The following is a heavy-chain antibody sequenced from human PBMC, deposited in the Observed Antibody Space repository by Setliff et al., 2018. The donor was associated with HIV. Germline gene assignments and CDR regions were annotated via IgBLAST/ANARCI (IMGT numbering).Heavy chain of an antibody. CDR2: LHSLGSSRVSGTP. V-gene: IGHV4-4*08. CDR3: ARGLSSQTYWGTRPLGLDY. J-gene: IGHJ4*01. CDR1: SGSMTGHY. Sequence: SETLSLTCSVSSGSMTGHYWTWVRQPPGKGLEWIGYLHSLGSSRVSGTPNYSPSLKSRITISLDTSKRQFSLTMTSVTAADTAVYYCARGLSSQTYWGTRPLGLDYWGQGSLGTVSS. D-gene: IGHD2-2*01.